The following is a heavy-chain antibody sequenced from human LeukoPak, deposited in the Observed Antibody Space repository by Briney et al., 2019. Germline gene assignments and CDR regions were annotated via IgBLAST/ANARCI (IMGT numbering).Heavy chain of an antibody. CDR3: ARESPTYYYGSSGYYPGV. J-gene: IGHJ4*02. V-gene: IGHV1-46*01. CDR2: INPSGGST. Sequence: ASVKVSCKASGYTFTSYYMHWVRQAPGQGLEWMGIINPSGGSTSYAQKFQGRVTMTRDMSTSTVYMELSSLRSEDTAVYYCARESPTYYYGSSGYYPGVWGQGTLVTVSS. CDR1: GYTFTSYY. D-gene: IGHD3-22*01.